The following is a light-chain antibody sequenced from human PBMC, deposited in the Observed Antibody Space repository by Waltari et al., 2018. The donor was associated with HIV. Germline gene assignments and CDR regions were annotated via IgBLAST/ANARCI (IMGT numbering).Light chain of an antibody. CDR2: LGS. Sequence: DIVMTQSPLSLPVTPGEPASISCRSSQSLLHSNGYNYLDWYLQKPGQSPQLLIYLGSNRASGVPDRFSGSGSGTDFTLKISRVEAEDVGVYYCMQAQFTFGPGTKVDIK. CDR1: QSLLHSNGYNY. CDR3: MQAQFT. J-gene: IGKJ3*01. V-gene: IGKV2-28*01.